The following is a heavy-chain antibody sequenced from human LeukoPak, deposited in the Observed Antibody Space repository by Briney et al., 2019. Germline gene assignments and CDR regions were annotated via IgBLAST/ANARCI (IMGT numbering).Heavy chain of an antibody. V-gene: IGHV3-64*01. CDR1: GFTVSSNY. J-gene: IGHJ3*02. Sequence: PGGSLRLSCAASGFTVSSNYMSWVRQAPGKGLEYVSAISSNGGSTYYANSVKGRFTISRDNSKNTLYLQMGSLRAEDMAVYYCARTNDAFDIWGQGTMVTVSS. CDR2: ISSNGGST. CDR3: ARTNDAFDI.